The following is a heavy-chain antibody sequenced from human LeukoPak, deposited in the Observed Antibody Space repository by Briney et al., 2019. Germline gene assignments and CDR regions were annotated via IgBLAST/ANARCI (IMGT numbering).Heavy chain of an antibody. CDR2: INHSGST. D-gene: IGHD3-3*01. CDR1: GGSFSGYY. CDR3: AREGIYDFWSGYYLGADY. V-gene: IGHV4-34*01. J-gene: IGHJ4*02. Sequence: SETLSLTCAVYGGSFSGYYCSWIRQPPGKGLEWIGEINHSGSTNYNPSLKSRVTISVDTSKNQFSLKLSSVTAADTAVYYCAREGIYDFWSGYYLGADYWGQGTLVTVSS.